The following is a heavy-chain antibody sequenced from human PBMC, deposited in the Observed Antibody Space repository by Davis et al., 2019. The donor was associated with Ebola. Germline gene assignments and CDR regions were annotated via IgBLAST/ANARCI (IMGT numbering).Heavy chain of an antibody. D-gene: IGHD1-1*01. V-gene: IGHV7-4-1*02. Sequence: ASVKVSCKASGYSFTTYGMNWVRQAPGQGLEWMGWININTGNPTYAQGFTGRFVFSLDTSVSTAYLQITSLKAEDTAVYYCARAQFPTTSDHWGQGTLVIVSS. CDR3: ARAQFPTTSDH. J-gene: IGHJ4*02. CDR1: GYSFTTYG. CDR2: ININTGNP.